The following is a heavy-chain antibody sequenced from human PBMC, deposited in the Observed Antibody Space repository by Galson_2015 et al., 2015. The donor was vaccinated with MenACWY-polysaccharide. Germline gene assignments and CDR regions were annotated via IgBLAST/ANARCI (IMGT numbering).Heavy chain of an antibody. Sequence: ETLSLTCTVSGGSISSYYWSWIRQPPGKGLEWIGYIYYSGSTNYNPSLKSRVTISVDTSKNQFSLKLSSETAADTAVYYCARDYYYYDSSGYGGGAFDIWGQGTMVTVSS. V-gene: IGHV4-59*01. CDR2: IYYSGST. J-gene: IGHJ3*02. CDR3: ARDYYYYDSSGYGGGAFDI. CDR1: GGSISSYY. D-gene: IGHD3-22*01.